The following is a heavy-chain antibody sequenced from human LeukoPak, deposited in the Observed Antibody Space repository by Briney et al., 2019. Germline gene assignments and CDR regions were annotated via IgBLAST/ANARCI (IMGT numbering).Heavy chain of an antibody. J-gene: IGHJ4*02. CDR1: GDSVSSNGAA. CDR3: ARLREYYDSSGYYLYYFDY. CDR2: TYYRSRWLN. D-gene: IGHD3-22*01. Sequence: SETLSLTCVISGDSVSSNGAAWNWIRQSPSRGLEWLGRTYYRSRWLNDYAPSVKSRIIISPDTSTNQFSLQLSSVTAADTAVYYCARLREYYDSSGYYLYYFDYWGQGTLVTVSS. V-gene: IGHV6-1*01.